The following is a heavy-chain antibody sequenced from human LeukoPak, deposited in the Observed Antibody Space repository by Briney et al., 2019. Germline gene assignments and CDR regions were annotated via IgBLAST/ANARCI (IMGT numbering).Heavy chain of an antibody. CDR3: ARGRAVVAASDNWFDP. CDR1: GFTLSASS. Sequence: GGSLRLSCAASGFTLSASSMNWVRQAPGKGLEWVSSISTSSIYIYYSDSVKGRFTISRDNAKNSLYLQMNSLRAEDTAVYYCARGRAVVAASDNWFDPWGQGTLVTVSS. CDR2: ISTSSIYI. D-gene: IGHD2-15*01. V-gene: IGHV3-21*01. J-gene: IGHJ5*02.